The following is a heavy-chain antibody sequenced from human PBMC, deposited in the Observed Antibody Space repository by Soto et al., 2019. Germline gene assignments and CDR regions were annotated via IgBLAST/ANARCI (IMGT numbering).Heavy chain of an antibody. J-gene: IGHJ5*02. V-gene: IGHV4-4*07. D-gene: IGHD6-25*01. CDR3: ARVSRSGNWFAP. CDR1: GGKSSSYY. CDR2: IYTSGST. Sequence: TSLTLSHRYTVLGGKSSSYYCSCIRQPAGRGLEWIGRIYTSGSTNYNPSLKSRVTMSVDTSKNQFSLKLSSVTAADTAVYYCARVSRSGNWFAPWGQGTLVTVSS.